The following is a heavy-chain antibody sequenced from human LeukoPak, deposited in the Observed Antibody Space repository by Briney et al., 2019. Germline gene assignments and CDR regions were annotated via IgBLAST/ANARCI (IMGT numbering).Heavy chain of an antibody. J-gene: IGHJ5*02. V-gene: IGHV3-23*01. Sequence: PGGSLRLSCAVSGFTFSSYAMSWVRQAPAKGLEWVSAISGSGGTTYYADSVKGRFTISRDNSKNTLYLQMNSLRAEDTAVYYCAKDTCNWNYGWFDPWGQGTLVTVSS. D-gene: IGHD1-7*01. CDR2: ISGSGGTT. CDR1: GFTFSSYA. CDR3: AKDTCNWNYGWFDP.